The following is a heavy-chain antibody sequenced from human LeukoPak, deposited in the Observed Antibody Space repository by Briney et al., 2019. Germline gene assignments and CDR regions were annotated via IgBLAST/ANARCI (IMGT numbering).Heavy chain of an antibody. CDR1: GGTFSSYA. V-gene: IGHV1-69*05. CDR2: IIPIFGTA. J-gene: IGHJ4*02. Sequence: SVKVSCKASGGTFSSYAISWVRQAPGQGLEWMGGIIPIFGTANYAQKFQGRVTITTDESTNTAYMELSSLRSEDTAVYYCARELYSSSWYGYFDYWGQGTLVTVSS. D-gene: IGHD6-13*01. CDR3: ARELYSSSWYGYFDY.